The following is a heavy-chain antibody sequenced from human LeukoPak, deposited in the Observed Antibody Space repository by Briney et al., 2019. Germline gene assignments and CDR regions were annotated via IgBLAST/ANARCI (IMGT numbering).Heavy chain of an antibody. CDR1: GFTFSSYA. D-gene: IGHD3-10*01. V-gene: IGHV3-23*01. CDR3: ARGGRTPSMVRGALDY. Sequence: GGSLRLSCAASGFTFSSYAMSWVRQAPGKGLEWVSAISGSGGSTYYADSVKGRFTISRDNSKNTLYLQMNSLRAEDTAVYYCARGGRTPSMVRGALDYWGQGTLVTVSS. CDR2: ISGSGGST. J-gene: IGHJ4*02.